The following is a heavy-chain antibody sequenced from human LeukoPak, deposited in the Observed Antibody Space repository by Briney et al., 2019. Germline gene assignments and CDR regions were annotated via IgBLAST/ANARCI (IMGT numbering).Heavy chain of an antibody. CDR1: GGSISSSSYY. D-gene: IGHD6-19*01. Sequence: PSETLSLTCTVSGGSISSSSYYWGWIRQPPGKGLEWIGSIYYSGSTYYNPSPKSRVTISVDTSKNQFSLKLSSVTAADTAVYYCARSSSGWRHYFDYWGQGTLVTVSS. CDR3: ARSSSGWRHYFDY. J-gene: IGHJ4*02. V-gene: IGHV4-39*07. CDR2: IYYSGST.